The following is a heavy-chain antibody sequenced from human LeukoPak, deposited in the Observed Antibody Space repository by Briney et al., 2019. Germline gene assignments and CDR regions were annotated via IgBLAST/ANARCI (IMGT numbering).Heavy chain of an antibody. CDR2: ISTSGST. D-gene: IGHD3-22*01. CDR3: ASPRSGYRYTFDY. CDR1: AASISNYY. Sequence: SETLSLTCAVSAASISNYYWSWIRQAPGKGMEWIGYISTSGSTNYNPSLKSRVSISLDTSKNRFSLNLNFVTAADTAVYYCASPRSGYRYTFDYWGQGALVTVSS. J-gene: IGHJ4*02. V-gene: IGHV4-4*09.